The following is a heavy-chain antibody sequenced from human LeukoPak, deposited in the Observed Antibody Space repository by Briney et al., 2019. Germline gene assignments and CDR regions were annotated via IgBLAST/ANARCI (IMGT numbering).Heavy chain of an antibody. J-gene: IGHJ4*02. CDR2: ISSSSSTI. CDR3: AKDQSTYYDILTGYYKEGYFDY. V-gene: IGHV3-48*01. Sequence: GGSLRLSCAASGFTFSSYSMNWVRQAPGKGLEWVSYISSSSSTIYYADSVKGRFTISRDNSKNTLYLQMNSLRAEDTAVYYCAKDQSTYYDILTGYYKEGYFDYWGQGTLVTVSS. CDR1: GFTFSSYS. D-gene: IGHD3-9*01.